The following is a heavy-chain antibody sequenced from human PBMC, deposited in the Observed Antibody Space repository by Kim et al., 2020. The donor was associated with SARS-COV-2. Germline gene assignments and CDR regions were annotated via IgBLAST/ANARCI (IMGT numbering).Heavy chain of an antibody. D-gene: IGHD6-19*01. CDR3: AKAYSSGWYGGDYFDY. J-gene: IGHJ4*02. Sequence: VKGRFTITRDNSENSLYLQMNSLRSGDTALYYCAKAYSSGWYGGDYFDYWGQGTLVTVSS. V-gene: IGHV3-43*01.